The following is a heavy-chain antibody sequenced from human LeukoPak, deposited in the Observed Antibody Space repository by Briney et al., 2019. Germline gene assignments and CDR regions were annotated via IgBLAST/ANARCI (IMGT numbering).Heavy chain of an antibody. CDR1: GGTLNSYA. CDR3: ARDRLDYGDSCTLDS. CDR2: IIPVLDMA. V-gene: IGHV1-69*04. D-gene: IGHD4-17*01. Sequence: SVKVSCKASGGTLNSYAISWVRQAPGQGLEWMGRIIPVLDMANHAEEFQARVTITADKSTSTAYMELSSLRSEDTAIYYCARDRLDYGDSCTLDSWGQGTLVTVSS. J-gene: IGHJ4*02.